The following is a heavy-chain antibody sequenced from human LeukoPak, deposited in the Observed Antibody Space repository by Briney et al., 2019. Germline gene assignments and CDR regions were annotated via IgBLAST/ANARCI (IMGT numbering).Heavy chain of an antibody. J-gene: IGHJ4*02. Sequence: SXXPFSNAWMSWVRQAPGKGLEWVGRIKSKTDGGTTDYAAPVKGRFTISRDDSKNTLYLQMNSLKTEDTAVYYCSTGSFDYWGQGTLVTVSS. CDR1: XXPFSNAW. D-gene: IGHD2-2*03. CDR2: IKSKTDGGTT. V-gene: IGHV3-15*01. CDR3: STGSFDY.